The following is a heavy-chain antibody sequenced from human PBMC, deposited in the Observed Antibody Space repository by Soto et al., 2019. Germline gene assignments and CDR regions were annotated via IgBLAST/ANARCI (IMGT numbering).Heavy chain of an antibody. CDR2: ISGSGGST. Sequence: VQLLESGGGLVQPGGSLRLPCAASGSTFSSYAMSWVRQAPGKGLEWVSAISGSGGSTYYADSVKGRFTISRDNSKNTLYLQMNSLRAEDTAVYYCAKGRITMVRAIDYWGQGTLVTVSS. J-gene: IGHJ4*02. V-gene: IGHV3-23*01. CDR1: GSTFSSYA. D-gene: IGHD3-10*01. CDR3: AKGRITMVRAIDY.